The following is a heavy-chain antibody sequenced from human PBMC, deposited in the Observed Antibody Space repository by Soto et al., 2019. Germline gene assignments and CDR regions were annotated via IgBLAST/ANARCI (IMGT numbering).Heavy chain of an antibody. D-gene: IGHD3-10*01. V-gene: IGHV4-4*02. Sequence: QVRLQESGPGLVKPSGTLSLTCLVSGGSMSSPNWWTWVRQAPVKGLEWIAEIHHSGATNYSPSLKSRAVISIDNSNNQFSLQLTPVTAADTAVYYCATGSPYYYGSGGMWDSWGRGALVTVSS. CDR2: IHHSGAT. J-gene: IGHJ4*02. CDR3: ATGSPYYYGSGGMWDS. CDR1: GGSMSSPNW.